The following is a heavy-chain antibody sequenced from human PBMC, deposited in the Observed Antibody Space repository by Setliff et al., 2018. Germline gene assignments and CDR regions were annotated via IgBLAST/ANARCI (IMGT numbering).Heavy chain of an antibody. J-gene: IGHJ6*03. CDR2: IYTSGST. Sequence: SETLSLTCTVSGGSISSGDYYWSWIRQPPGKGLEWIGYIYTSGSTNYNPSLKSRVTMSVDTSKNQFSLKLSSVTAPDTAVYYCARVGMYYNFWSGYYTYYYYYYMDVWGKGTTVTVSS. V-gene: IGHV4-61*08. CDR1: GGSISSGDYY. D-gene: IGHD3-3*01. CDR3: ARVGMYYNFWSGYYTYYYYYYMDV.